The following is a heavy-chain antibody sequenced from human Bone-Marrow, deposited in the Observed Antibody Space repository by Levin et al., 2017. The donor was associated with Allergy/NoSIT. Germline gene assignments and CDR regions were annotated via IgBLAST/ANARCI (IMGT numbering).Heavy chain of an antibody. D-gene: IGHD3-22*01. CDR2: INTNTGNP. CDR3: ARDQFYYYDSSGYPYYFDY. V-gene: IGHV7-4-1*02. J-gene: IGHJ4*02. CDR1: GYTFTSYA. Sequence: WASVKVSCKASGYTFTSYAMNWVRQAPGQGLEWMGWINTNTGNPTYAQGFTGRFVFSLDTSVSTAYLQISSLKAEDTAVYYCARDQFYYYDSSGYPYYFDYWGQGTLVTVSS.